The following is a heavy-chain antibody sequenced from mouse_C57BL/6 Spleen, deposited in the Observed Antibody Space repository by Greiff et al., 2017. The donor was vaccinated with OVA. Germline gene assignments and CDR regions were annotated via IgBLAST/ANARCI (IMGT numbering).Heavy chain of an antibody. CDR2: FHPYNDDT. D-gene: IGHD2-4*01. CDR3: AIIYYDYDGAMDY. J-gene: IGHJ4*01. Sequence: QVQLKESGAELVKPGASVKMSCKASGYTFTTYPIEWMKQNHGKSLEWIGNFHPYNDDTKYNEKFKGKATLTLEKSSSTVYLELSRLTSDDSAVYYCAIIYYDYDGAMDYWGQGTSVTVSS. CDR1: GYTFTTYP. V-gene: IGHV1-47*01.